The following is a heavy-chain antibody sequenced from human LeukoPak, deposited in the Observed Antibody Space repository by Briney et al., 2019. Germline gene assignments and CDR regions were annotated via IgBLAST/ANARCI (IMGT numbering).Heavy chain of an antibody. V-gene: IGHV7-4-1*02. CDR2: INTNTGNP. CDR1: GYTFTSYA. CDR3: ARDPQQLGLRAFDP. J-gene: IGHJ5*02. Sequence: GASAKVSCKASGYTFTSYAMNWVRQAPGQGLEWMGWINTNTGNPTYAQGFTGRFVFSLDTSVSTAYLQISSLKAEDTAVYYCARDPQQLGLRAFDPWGQGTLVTVSS. D-gene: IGHD6-13*01.